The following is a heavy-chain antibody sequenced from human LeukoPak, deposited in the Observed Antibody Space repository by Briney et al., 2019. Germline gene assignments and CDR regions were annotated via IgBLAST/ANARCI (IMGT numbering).Heavy chain of an antibody. CDR3: ARARYCSGGSCYQDYYYYYYMDV. J-gene: IGHJ6*03. CDR1: GGSISSYY. CDR2: IYTSGST. V-gene: IGHV4-4*07. Sequence: SETLSLTCTVSGGSISSYYWSWIRQPAGKGLEWIGRIYTSGSTNYNPSLKSRVTISVDTSKNQFSLKLSSVTAADTAVYYCARARYCSGGSCYQDYYYYYYMDVWGKGTTVTISS. D-gene: IGHD2-15*01.